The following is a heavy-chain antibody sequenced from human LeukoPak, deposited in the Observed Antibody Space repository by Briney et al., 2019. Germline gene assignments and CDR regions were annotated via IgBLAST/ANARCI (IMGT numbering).Heavy chain of an antibody. Sequence: GASVKVSCRASGYTFTGYHMHWVRQAPGQGLEWMGWINPNSGGTHYAQKFQGRVTMTRDTSISTAYMELSSLGSDDTAIYYYARDFMMRHRGIDVWGKGTTVTVSS. CDR3: ARDFMMRHRGIDV. CDR1: GYTFTGYH. CDR2: INPNSGGT. V-gene: IGHV1-2*02. J-gene: IGHJ6*04. D-gene: IGHD3-16*01.